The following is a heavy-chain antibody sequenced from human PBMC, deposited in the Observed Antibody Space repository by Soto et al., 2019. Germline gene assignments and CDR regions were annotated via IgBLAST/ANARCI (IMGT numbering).Heavy chain of an antibody. CDR1: AGTFSSNT. Sequence: SMKVSCKASAGTFSSNTISWVRQAPGQGHEWMGRIIPILGIANYAQKFQGRVTITADKSTSTAYMELSSLRSEDTAVYYCASGYCSGGSCYSETRYYYMDVWGKGTTVTVSS. V-gene: IGHV1-69*02. CDR2: IIPILGIA. CDR3: ASGYCSGGSCYSETRYYYMDV. D-gene: IGHD2-15*01. J-gene: IGHJ6*03.